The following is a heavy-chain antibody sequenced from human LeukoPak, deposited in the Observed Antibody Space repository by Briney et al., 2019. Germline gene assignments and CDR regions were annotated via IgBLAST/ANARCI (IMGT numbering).Heavy chain of an antibody. J-gene: IGHJ4*02. D-gene: IGHD3-16*02. CDR2: IYTSGST. CDR1: GGSISSYY. CDR3: ARSSRGDYVWGSYRSFYY. V-gene: IGHV4-4*07. Sequence: PSETLSLTCTVSGGSISSYYWSWLRQPAGKGLEWIGRIYTSGSTNYNPSLKSRVTISVDTSKNQFSLKLRYVTAADTAVYYCARSSRGDYVWGSYRSFYYWGQGTLVTVSS.